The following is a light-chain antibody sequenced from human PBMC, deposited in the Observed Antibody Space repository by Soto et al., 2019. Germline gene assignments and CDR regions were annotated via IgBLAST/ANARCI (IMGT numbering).Light chain of an antibody. J-gene: IGLJ1*01. CDR2: EVS. V-gene: IGLV2-14*03. CDR3: SSYTATRGV. CDR1: SSDFGGYNY. Sequence: QSVLTQPASVSGSPGQSITISCTGTSSDFGGYNYVSWYQQHPGKAPNLMIYEVSNRPSGVSDRFSGSKSGNTASLTISGLQAEDEADYYCSSYTATRGVFGTGTKVTVL.